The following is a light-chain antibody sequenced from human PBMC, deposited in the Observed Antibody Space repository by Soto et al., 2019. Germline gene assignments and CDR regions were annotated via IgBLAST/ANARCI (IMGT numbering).Light chain of an antibody. J-gene: IGKJ2*01. Sequence: DIVMTQSPDSLAVSLGERATINCKSSQSVLYSSNNKNYLAWYQQRPGQPPKLLIYWASTRESGVPDRLSGGGSGTDFTLTITSLQAEDVAVYYCQQYESTPPTFGQGTKLEIK. CDR1: QSVLYSSNNKNY. V-gene: IGKV4-1*01. CDR3: QQYESTPPT. CDR2: WAS.